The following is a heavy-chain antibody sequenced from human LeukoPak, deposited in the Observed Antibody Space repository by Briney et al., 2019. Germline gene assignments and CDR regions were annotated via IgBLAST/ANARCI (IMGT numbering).Heavy chain of an antibody. J-gene: IGHJ5*02. D-gene: IGHD6-13*01. CDR2: FDPEDGET. CDR3: ATVGNSSSWKRNWFDP. Sequence: PLASVKVSCKVSGYTLTELSMHWVRQAPGKGLEWMGGFDPEDGETIYAQKFQGRVTMTEDTSTDTAYMELSSLRSEDTAVYYCATVGNSSSWKRNWFDPWGQGTLVTVSS. CDR1: GYTLTELS. V-gene: IGHV1-24*01.